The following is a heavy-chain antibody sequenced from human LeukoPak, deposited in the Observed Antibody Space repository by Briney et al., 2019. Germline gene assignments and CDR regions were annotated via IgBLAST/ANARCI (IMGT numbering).Heavy chain of an antibody. CDR3: AREGYSYGYETLNYFDY. V-gene: IGHV3-30-3*01. CDR2: ISYDGSNK. Sequence: PGGSLRLSCAASGFTFSSYAMHWVRQAPGKGLEWVAVISYDGSNKYYADSVKGRFIISRDNSKNTLYLQMNSLRAEDTAVYYCAREGYSYGYETLNYFDYWGQGTLVTVSS. D-gene: IGHD5-18*01. J-gene: IGHJ4*02. CDR1: GFTFSSYA.